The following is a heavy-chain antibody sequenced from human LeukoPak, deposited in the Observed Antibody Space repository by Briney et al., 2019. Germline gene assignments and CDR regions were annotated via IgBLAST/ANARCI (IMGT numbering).Heavy chain of an antibody. D-gene: IGHD6-19*01. CDR3: ARVIAVAAHDAFDI. V-gene: IGHV4-59*08. CDR1: GGSFSGYY. Sequence: SETLSLTCAVYGGSFSGYYWSWIRQPPGQGLEWIGYIYYSGSTNYNPSLKSRVTISVDTSKNQFSLKLGSVTAADTAVYYCARVIAVAAHDAFDIWGQGTMVTVSS. CDR2: IYYSGST. J-gene: IGHJ3*02.